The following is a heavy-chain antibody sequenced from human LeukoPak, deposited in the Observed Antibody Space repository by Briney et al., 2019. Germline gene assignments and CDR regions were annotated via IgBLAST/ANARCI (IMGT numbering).Heavy chain of an antibody. CDR1: GASITSFH. J-gene: IGHJ4*02. CDR2: IYGSGST. D-gene: IGHD6-6*01. V-gene: IGHV4-4*07. CDR3: ARKDGDY. Sequence: KPSETLSLTCTVSGASITSFHWTWIRQPAGKGLEWIGLIYGSGSTIYNPSLQSRVAMSVDMTKNQLSLKLSSVTAADTAMYYCARKDGDYWGQGTLVTVSS.